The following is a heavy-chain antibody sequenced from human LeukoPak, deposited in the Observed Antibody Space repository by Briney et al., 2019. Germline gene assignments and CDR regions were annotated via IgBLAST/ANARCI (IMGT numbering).Heavy chain of an antibody. V-gene: IGHV3-66*01. CDR3: ARETDDYVWGSYRYLDY. D-gene: IGHD3-16*02. Sequence: GGSLRLSCAASGFTFSSNYMSWVRQAPGKGLEWVSIIYSGGSTYYPDSVKGTFTISRNNSKNTLYLQMNSLRAEDTAVYYCARETDDYVWGSYRYLDYWGQGTLVTVSS. J-gene: IGHJ4*02. CDR1: GFTFSSNY. CDR2: IYSGGST.